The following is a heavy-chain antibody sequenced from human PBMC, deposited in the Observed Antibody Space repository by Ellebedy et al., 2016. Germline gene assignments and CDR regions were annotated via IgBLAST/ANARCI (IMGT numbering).Heavy chain of an antibody. CDR3: VNHHRRSFDP. V-gene: IGHV4-34*01. CDR2: INDSRHP. Sequence: SETLSLTCAVYGGSFSGSYWSWIRQAPGKGLEWIGEINDSRHPKYNRSLESRVTISVDTSKKQTPLKVSSVTAADTAVYYCVNHHRRSFDPWGQGTLVTVSS. J-gene: IGHJ5*02. D-gene: IGHD1-14*01. CDR1: GGSFSGSY.